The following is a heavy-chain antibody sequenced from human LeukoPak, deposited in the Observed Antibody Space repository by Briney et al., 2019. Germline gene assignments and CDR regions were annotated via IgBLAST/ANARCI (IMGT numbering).Heavy chain of an antibody. J-gene: IGHJ5*02. Sequence: SETLSLTCTVSGGSISSYYWSWIRQPPGKGLEWIGYIYYSGSTNYNPSLKSRVTISVDTSKNQFSLKLSSVTAADTAVYYCAKDFHRVVVPAAPWDNWFDPWGQGTLVTVSS. D-gene: IGHD2-2*01. CDR1: GGSISSYY. V-gene: IGHV4-59*12. CDR3: AKDFHRVVVPAAPWDNWFDP. CDR2: IYYSGST.